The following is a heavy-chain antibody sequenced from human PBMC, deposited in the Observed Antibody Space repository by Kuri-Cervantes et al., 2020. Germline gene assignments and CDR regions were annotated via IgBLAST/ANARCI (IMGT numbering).Heavy chain of an antibody. CDR1: GFSLSTSEMC. V-gene: IGHV2-70*11. D-gene: IGHD6-19*01. CDR3: ARIPCQHISGWYYFDY. J-gene: IGHJ4*02. Sequence: SGHTLVNPTQTLTLTCTFSGFSLSTSEMCVSWIRQPPGKALEWLARIDWDDDKYYSTSLKTRLTISKDTSKNQVVLTMTNMDPVDTATYYCARIPCQHISGWYYFDYWGQGTLVTVSS. CDR2: IDWDDDK.